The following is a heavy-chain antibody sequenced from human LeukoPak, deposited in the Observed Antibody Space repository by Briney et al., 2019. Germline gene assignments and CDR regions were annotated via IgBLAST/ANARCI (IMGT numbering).Heavy chain of an antibody. D-gene: IGHD3-10*01. Sequence: GGSLRLSCAASGFTFGSHTMSWVRQAPGEGLEWLSYMSGNSATIHYADSVKGRFTISRDNARKSLYLQMNSLRDDDTAVYYCARRPYGSGTQDYFDQWGQGILVTVSP. CDR3: ARRPYGSGTQDYFDQ. CDR2: MSGNSATI. V-gene: IGHV3-48*02. J-gene: IGHJ4*02. CDR1: GFTFGSHT.